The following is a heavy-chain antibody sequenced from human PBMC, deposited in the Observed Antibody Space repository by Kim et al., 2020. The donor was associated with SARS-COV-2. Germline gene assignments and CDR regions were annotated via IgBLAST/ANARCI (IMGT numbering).Heavy chain of an antibody. CDR3: ARTRITMIVVVTHFDY. D-gene: IGHD3-22*01. J-gene: IGHJ4*02. Sequence: SLTGRVTISVDTSKNQFSLKLSSVTAADTAVYYCARTRITMIVVVTHFDYWGQGTLVTVSS. V-gene: IGHV4-31*02.